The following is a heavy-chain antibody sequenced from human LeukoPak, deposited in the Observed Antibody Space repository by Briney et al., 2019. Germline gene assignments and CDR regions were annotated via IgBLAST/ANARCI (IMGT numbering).Heavy chain of an antibody. D-gene: IGHD3-10*01. Sequence: GGSLRLSCAASGFTFSSYAMSWVRQAPGKGLDWVSGISSRGGSTYYADSVKGRFTISRDNSKNTLYLQMNSLRAEDTAVYYCAKGSSSGSFSVFDYWGQGPLVTVSS. CDR3: AKGSSSGSFSVFDY. J-gene: IGHJ4*02. CDR2: ISSRGGST. CDR1: GFTFSSYA. V-gene: IGHV3-23*01.